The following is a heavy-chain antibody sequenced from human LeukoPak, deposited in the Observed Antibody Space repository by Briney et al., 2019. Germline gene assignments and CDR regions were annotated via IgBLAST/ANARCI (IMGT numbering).Heavy chain of an antibody. D-gene: IGHD3-10*01. CDR1: GLSFSTSG. CDR3: AVIYCSGNYFVDP. V-gene: IGHV3-30*03. J-gene: IGHJ5*02. Sequence: PGRSLRLSWAGAGLSFSTSGMRWVSRAPGDWLGWVTVILNDGLKKNYADSVKGRFTLSRDNSKHTLYLQMDSLRTEGAAVYYCAVIYCSGNYFVDPWGQGTLVSVSS. CDR2: ILNDGLKK.